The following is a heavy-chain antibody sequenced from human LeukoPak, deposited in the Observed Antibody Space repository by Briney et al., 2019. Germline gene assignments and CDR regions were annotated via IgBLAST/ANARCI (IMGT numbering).Heavy chain of an antibody. CDR3: ARRADYYHSSGYFPYYFDY. J-gene: IGHJ4*02. D-gene: IGHD3-22*01. Sequence: GESLKISCKGSGYSFTSYWIGWVRQMPGKGLEWMGIIYPGDSDTRYRPSFQGQVTISADKSINTAYLQWNSLKASDTAMYYCARRADYYHSSGYFPYYFDYWGQGTLVTVSS. V-gene: IGHV5-51*01. CDR1: GYSFTSYW. CDR2: IYPGDSDT.